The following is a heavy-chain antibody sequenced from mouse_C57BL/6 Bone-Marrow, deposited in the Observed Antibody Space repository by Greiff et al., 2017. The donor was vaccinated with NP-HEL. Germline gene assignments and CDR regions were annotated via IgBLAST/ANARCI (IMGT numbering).Heavy chain of an antibody. CDR1: GFNIKDDY. CDR2: IDPENGDT. V-gene: IGHV14-4*01. CDR3: TRDYYGRGYYAMDY. J-gene: IGHJ4*01. D-gene: IGHD1-1*01. Sequence: VQLQQSGAELVRPGASVKLSCTASGFNIKDDYMHWVKQRPEQGLEWIGWIDPENGDTEYASKFQGKATITADTSSNTAYLQLSSLTSEDTAVYYCTRDYYGRGYYAMDYWGQGTSVTVSS.